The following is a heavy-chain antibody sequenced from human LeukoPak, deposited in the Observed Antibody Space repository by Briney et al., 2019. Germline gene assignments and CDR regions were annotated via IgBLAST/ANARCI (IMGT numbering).Heavy chain of an antibody. CDR2: IWYDGSNK. CDR3: AKDAGPHHYYMDV. Sequence: GGSLRLSCAASGFTFSSYGMHWVRQAPGKGLEWVAVIWYDGSNKYYADSVKGRFTISRDNSKNTLYPQMNSLRAEDTAVYYCAKDAGPHHYYMDVWGKGTTATVSS. CDR1: GFTFSSYG. V-gene: IGHV3-33*06. J-gene: IGHJ6*03.